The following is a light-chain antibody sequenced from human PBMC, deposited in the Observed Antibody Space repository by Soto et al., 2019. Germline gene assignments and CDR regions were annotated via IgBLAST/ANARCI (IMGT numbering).Light chain of an antibody. Sequence: EIVMTQSPATLSVSPGERATLSCRASQSVSNKLAWYQHKPGQAPRVLIYDTSTRAAGIPARFSGSGSGTDFTLTISSLQSEDFAVYYCQQYNTWRSITFGQETRLESK. CDR3: QQYNTWRSIT. J-gene: IGKJ5*01. CDR1: QSVSNK. V-gene: IGKV3-15*01. CDR2: DTS.